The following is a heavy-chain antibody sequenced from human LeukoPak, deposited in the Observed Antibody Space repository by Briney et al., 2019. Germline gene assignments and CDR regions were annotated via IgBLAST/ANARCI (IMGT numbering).Heavy chain of an antibody. J-gene: IGHJ4*02. CDR1: GFTFSSYE. CDR2: VSSSGSTI. CDR3: AAGWERWTLDY. Sequence: GGSLRLSCAASGFTFSSYEMNWVRQAPGKGLEWASFVSSSGSTIYYADSVKGRFTISRDNANNSLYLRMHSLRAEDTAIYYCAAGWERWTLDYWGQGTLVTVSS. D-gene: IGHD1-26*01. V-gene: IGHV3-48*03.